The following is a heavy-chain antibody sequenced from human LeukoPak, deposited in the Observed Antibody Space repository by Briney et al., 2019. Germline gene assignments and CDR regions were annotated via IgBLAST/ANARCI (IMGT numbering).Heavy chain of an antibody. CDR3: AKYYGSGSYKPYDY. D-gene: IGHD3-10*01. J-gene: IGHJ4*02. V-gene: IGHV3-23*01. CDR2: ISRSGGST. Sequence: PGGSVRLSCAASGFTFGSYAMHWVRQAPGKGLEWVSAISRSGGSTYSADSVNDPFTISRDNSKNTLYLQMNSLRAEDTAVYYCAKYYGSGSYKPYDYWGQGSLVTVSS. CDR1: GFTFGSYA.